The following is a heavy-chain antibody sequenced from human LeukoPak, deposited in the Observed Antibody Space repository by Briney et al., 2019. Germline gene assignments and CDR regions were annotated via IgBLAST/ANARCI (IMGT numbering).Heavy chain of an antibody. CDR3: ARGATKSAFDI. V-gene: IGHV1-8*02. Sequence: WASVKVSCKASGYTFTNYKINWVRQATGQGLEWMGWMNPNSGNTGYAQKFQGRVTMTRNTSISTAYMELSSLRSEDTAVYYCARGATKSAFDIWGQGTMVTVSS. D-gene: IGHD2-8*01. CDR1: GYTFTNYK. J-gene: IGHJ3*02. CDR2: MNPNSGNT.